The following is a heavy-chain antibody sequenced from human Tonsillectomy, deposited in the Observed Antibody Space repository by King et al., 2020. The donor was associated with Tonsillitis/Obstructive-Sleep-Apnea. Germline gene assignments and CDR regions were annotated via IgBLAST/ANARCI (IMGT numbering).Heavy chain of an antibody. CDR2: IRSKAYGGTT. CDR3: TRASITMVRGFFDI. J-gene: IGHJ3*02. CDR1: GFTFGDYA. Sequence: VQLVESGGGLVQPGRSLRLSCTASGFTFGDYAMSWVRQAPGKGLEWVGFIRSKAYGGTTEYAASVKGRFTISRDDSKSIAYLQMNSLKTEDTAVYYCTRASITMVRGFFDIWGQGTTVTVSS. V-gene: IGHV3-49*04. D-gene: IGHD3-10*01.